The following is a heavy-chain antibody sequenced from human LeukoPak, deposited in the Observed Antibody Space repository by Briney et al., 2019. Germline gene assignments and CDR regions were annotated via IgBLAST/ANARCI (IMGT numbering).Heavy chain of an antibody. Sequence: PSETLSLTCTVSGGSISSYYWSWIRQPAGKGLEWIGRIYTSGSTNYNSSLKSRVTMSVDTSKNQFSPKLSSVTAADTAVYYCARVKSFGGAAGFRWFDPWGQGTLVTVSS. CDR3: ARVKSFGGAAGFRWFDP. J-gene: IGHJ5*02. CDR2: IYTSGST. D-gene: IGHD6-13*01. V-gene: IGHV4-4*07. CDR1: GGSISSYY.